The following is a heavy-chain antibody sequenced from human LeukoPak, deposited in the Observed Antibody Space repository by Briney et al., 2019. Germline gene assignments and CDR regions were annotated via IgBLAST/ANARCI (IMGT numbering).Heavy chain of an antibody. D-gene: IGHD1-26*01. V-gene: IGHV4-59*01. CDR3: ARREEI. Sequence: SETLSLTCAVYGGSFSGYYWSWIRQPPGKGLEWIGYIYYSGSTNYNPSLKSRVTISVDTSKNQFSLKLSSVTAADTAVYYCARREEIWGQGTMVTVSS. J-gene: IGHJ3*02. CDR2: IYYSGST. CDR1: GGSFSGYY.